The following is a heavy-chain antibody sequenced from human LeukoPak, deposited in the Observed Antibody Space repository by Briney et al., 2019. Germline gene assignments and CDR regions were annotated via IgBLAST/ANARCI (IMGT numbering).Heavy chain of an antibody. CDR2: INPSGGST. V-gene: IGHV1-46*01. J-gene: IGHJ6*03. CDR3: ARGSSWYDYYYYMDV. CDR1: GYTFTSYY. Sequence: ASVRVSCKASGYTFTSYYMHWVRQAPGQGLEWMGIINPSGGSTSYAQKFQGRVTMTRDMSTSTVYMELSSLRSEDTAVYYCARGSSWYDYYYYMDVWGKGTTVTVSS. D-gene: IGHD6-13*01.